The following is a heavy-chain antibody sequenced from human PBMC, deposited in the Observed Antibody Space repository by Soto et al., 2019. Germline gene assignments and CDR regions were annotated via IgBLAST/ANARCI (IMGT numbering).Heavy chain of an antibody. CDR2: MNPDSGNT. V-gene: IGHV1-8*01. J-gene: IGHJ4*02. CDR3: ARVRQQKHEHDY. CDR1: GYTFTTYD. D-gene: IGHD6-13*01. Sequence: ASVKVSCKTSGYTFTTYDINWVRQATGQGLEWMGWMNPDSGNTGYLQKFQGRVTMTRNVSISTAYIELSSLTSDDTAVYYCARVRQQKHEHDYWGEGTLVTVSS.